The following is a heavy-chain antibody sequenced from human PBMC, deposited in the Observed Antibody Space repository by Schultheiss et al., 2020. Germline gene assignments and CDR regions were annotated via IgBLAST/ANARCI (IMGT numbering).Heavy chain of an antibody. J-gene: IGHJ4*02. CDR2: IYYSGST. CDR1: GFTFGDYA. V-gene: IGHV4-59*12. Sequence: GSLRLSCTASGFTFGDYAMSWVRQPAGKGLEWIGYIYYSGSTYYNPSLKSRVTISVDTSKSQFSLRLSSVTAADTATYYCAREPDYGDYIYDYWGQGTLVTVSA. CDR3: AREPDYGDYIYDY. D-gene: IGHD4-17*01.